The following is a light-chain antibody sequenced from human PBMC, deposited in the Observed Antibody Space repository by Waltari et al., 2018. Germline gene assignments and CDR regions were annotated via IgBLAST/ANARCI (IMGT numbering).Light chain of an antibody. CDR3: QQYNNWLYT. CDR2: GAS. CDR1: QSVGSN. V-gene: IGKV3-15*01. Sequence: EIVMTQSPATLSVSPGKRATLPCRASQSVGSNLAWYQQKPGKAPRLLIYGASTRATGIPARFSGSGSGTEFTLTISSMQSEDFAVYYCQQYNNWLYTFGQGTKLEI. J-gene: IGKJ2*01.